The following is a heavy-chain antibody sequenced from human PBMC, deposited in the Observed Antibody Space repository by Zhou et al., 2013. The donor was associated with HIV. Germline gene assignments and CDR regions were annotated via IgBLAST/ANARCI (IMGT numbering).Heavy chain of an antibody. J-gene: IGHJ3*02. CDR1: GGTFSSYA. CDR3: ARDGESGSGLGI. V-gene: IGHV1-69*04. Sequence: QVQLVQSGAEVKKPGSSVKVSCKASGGTFSSYAISWVRQAPGQGLEWMGRIIPILGIANYAQKFQGRVTITADKSTSTAYMELSSLRSEDTAVYYCARDGESGSGLGIWGQGTMVTVSS. D-gene: IGHD1-26*01. CDR2: IIPILGIA.